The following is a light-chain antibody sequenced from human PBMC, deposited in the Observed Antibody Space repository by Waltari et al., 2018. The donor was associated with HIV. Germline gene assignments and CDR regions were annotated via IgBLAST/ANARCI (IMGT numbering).Light chain of an antibody. V-gene: IGLV1-47*01. CDR3: ASWDGKLKRWV. Sequence: QSVVTQPPSASGTPGQRVTISCSGSDSNIGSNYVYWYQDLPGTAPKLLIDKNNQRSSGVPERCSGSKSETQASRAVSGRRSEDEAEYYGASWDGKLKRWVFGGGTKLAVL. CDR1: DSNIGSNY. J-gene: IGLJ3*02. CDR2: KNN.